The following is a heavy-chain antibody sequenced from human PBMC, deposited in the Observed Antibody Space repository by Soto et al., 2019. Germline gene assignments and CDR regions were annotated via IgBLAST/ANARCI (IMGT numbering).Heavy chain of an antibody. CDR3: VRRRSYSGYEF. CDR2: IYPSGST. D-gene: IGHD5-12*01. CDR1: GGSISGHS. Sequence: SETLSLTCTVSGGSISGHSWVWIRQPAGKGLEWIGHIYPSGSTSYNPSLRSRVTMSLDTSSNQIFLNLTSVTAADTAVFYCVRRRSYSGYEFWGPGTLVTVSS. J-gene: IGHJ4*02. V-gene: IGHV4-4*07.